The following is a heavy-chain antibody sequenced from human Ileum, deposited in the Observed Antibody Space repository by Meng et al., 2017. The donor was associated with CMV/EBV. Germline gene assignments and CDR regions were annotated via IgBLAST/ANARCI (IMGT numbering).Heavy chain of an antibody. CDR2: INHNTGGT. V-gene: IGHV1-2*06. CDR3: ARAQRDYEDLTSSRNKYFDY. Sequence: TGHSIHWVRQGTGQGLEWMVRINHNTGGTKWAQKFQGRLNLTREAFIRTAYMELTTLTSDDTAVFDCARAQRDYEDLTSSRNKYFDYWGQGSLVTVSS. CDR1: TGHS. D-gene: IGHD4-17*01. J-gene: IGHJ4*02.